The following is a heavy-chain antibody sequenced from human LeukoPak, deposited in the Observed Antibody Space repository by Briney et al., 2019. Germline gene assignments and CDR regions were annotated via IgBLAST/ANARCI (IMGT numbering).Heavy chain of an antibody. D-gene: IGHD5-12*01. Sequence: SGTLSLTCAVSGGSISSSNWWSWVRQPPGKGLEWTGEIYHSGSTNYNPSLKSRVTISVDKSKNQFSLKLSSVTAADTAVYYCAIIGGKWLRESYAFDIWGQGTMVTVSS. CDR2: IYHSGST. J-gene: IGHJ3*02. CDR3: AIIGGKWLRESYAFDI. V-gene: IGHV4-4*02. CDR1: GGSISSSNW.